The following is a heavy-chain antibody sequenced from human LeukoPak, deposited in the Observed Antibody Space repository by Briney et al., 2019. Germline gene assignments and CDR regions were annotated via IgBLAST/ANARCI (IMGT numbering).Heavy chain of an antibody. CDR3: VSGFLQWLY. J-gene: IGHJ4*02. CDR1: GFIFGGYW. D-gene: IGHD3-3*01. V-gene: IGHV3-7*01. CDR2: TNPDGSIK. Sequence: GGSLRLSCAASGFIFGGYWMSWVRQAPGRGLEWVANTNPDGSIKYYVDSVNGRFTISGDNAKNSLYLQMNSLRAEDTAVYYCVSGFLQWLYWGEGTLVTVSS.